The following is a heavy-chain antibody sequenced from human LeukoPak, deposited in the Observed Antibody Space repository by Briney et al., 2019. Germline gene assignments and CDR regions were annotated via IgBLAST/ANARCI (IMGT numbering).Heavy chain of an antibody. D-gene: IGHD1-1*01. Sequence: SVKVSCKASGGTFSSFAFSWVRQAPGRGLEGMGGIFPLSGTANYAQRFQGRVTITTDESTTTAYMDLTRLRSEDTAVYYCARGLTTGTTILWFDSWGQGTLVTVSS. CDR2: IFPLSGTA. CDR3: ARGLTTGTTILWFDS. V-gene: IGHV1-69*05. J-gene: IGHJ5*01. CDR1: GGTFSSFA.